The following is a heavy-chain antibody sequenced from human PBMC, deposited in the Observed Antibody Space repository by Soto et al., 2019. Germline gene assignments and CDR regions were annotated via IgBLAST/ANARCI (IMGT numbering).Heavy chain of an antibody. Sequence: ASVKVSCKASGYTFTSFYIHWVRQAPGQGLEWMGIVNPNGGSTNYAQNFKGRITISRDTSTSTAYMELSSLRSEDTAVYYCARGGYSSSSDFDYWGQGTLVTVSS. CDR1: GYTFTSFY. CDR3: ARGGYSSSSDFDY. V-gene: IGHV1-46*01. J-gene: IGHJ4*02. D-gene: IGHD6-6*01. CDR2: VNPNGGST.